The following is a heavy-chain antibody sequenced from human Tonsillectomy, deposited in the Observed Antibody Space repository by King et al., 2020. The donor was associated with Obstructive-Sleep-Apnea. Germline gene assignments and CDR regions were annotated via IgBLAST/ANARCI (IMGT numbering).Heavy chain of an antibody. V-gene: IGHV3-23*04. J-gene: IGHJ3*02. CDR2: ISGGGGTT. CDR1: GFTFTDFA. Sequence: VQLVESGGGLVQPGGSLRLSCAASGFTFTDFAMTWVRQAPGKGLVWVSTISGGGGTTYHADSVKGRFTISRDNSKKMLYLQMNSLRAEDTAVYYCAKDLKVVIITLNTFDIWGQGTMVTVSS. D-gene: IGHD3-22*01. CDR3: AKDLKVVIITLNTFDI.